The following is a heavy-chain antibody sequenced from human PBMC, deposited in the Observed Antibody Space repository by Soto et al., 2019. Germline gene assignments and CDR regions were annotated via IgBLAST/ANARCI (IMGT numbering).Heavy chain of an antibody. CDR3: ARHATYYDILSGYYFDY. J-gene: IGHJ4*02. CDR2: IFPGDSDT. D-gene: IGHD3-9*01. Sequence: GESLKISCNGSGYSFTIYKIAWVRQMPGKGLEWMGIIFPGDSDTRYSPSFQGQVTISADKSTSTAYLQWSSLKASDTAMYYCARHATYYDILSGYYFDYWGQGTLVPS. V-gene: IGHV5-51*01. CDR1: GYSFTIYK.